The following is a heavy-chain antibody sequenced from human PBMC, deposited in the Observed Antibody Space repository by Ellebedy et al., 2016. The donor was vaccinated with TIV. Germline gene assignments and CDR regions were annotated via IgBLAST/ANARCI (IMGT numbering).Heavy chain of an antibody. CDR3: AKDGQQLSSLYFDY. CDR1: HLTYW. V-gene: IGHV3-7*03. J-gene: IGHJ4*02. D-gene: IGHD6-13*01. CDR2: INQDGSVD. Sequence: GGSLRLXCGTSHLTYWMNWVRQAPGKGLEWVASINQDGSVDHYVDSVKGRFTISRDNSNDTLYLQMNRLRAEDTAVYYCAKDGQQLSSLYFDYWGQGTLVTVSS.